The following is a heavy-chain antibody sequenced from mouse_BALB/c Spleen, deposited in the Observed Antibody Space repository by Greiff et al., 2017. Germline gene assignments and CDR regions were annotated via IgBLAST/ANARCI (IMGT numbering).Heavy chain of an antibody. CDR2: ISSGGST. V-gene: IGHV5-6-5*01. CDR1: GFTFSSYA. CDR3: ARDEPDSFAY. J-gene: IGHJ3*01. Sequence: EVQLVESGGGLVKPGGSLKLSCAASGFTFSSYAMSWVRQTPEKRLEWVASISSGGSTYYPNSVLGRFTSSRDNARNILYLHMSSLRSEDTARYYCARDEPDSFAYWGQGTLVTVSA.